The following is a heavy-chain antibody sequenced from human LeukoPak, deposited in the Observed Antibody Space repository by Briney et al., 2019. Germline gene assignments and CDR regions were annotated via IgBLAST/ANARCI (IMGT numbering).Heavy chain of an antibody. D-gene: IGHD3-22*01. CDR1: GGSLAGYN. CDR3: ARAHGVVIKYYFDY. CDR2: VNHSGST. Sequence: SETLSLTCAVHGGSLAGYNWNWIRQPPGKELEWIGDVNHSGSTNYNPSLKSRVTISVDTSKNQFSLKLSSVTAADTAVYYCARAHGVVIKYYFDYWGQGTLVTVSS. V-gene: IGHV4-34*01. J-gene: IGHJ4*02.